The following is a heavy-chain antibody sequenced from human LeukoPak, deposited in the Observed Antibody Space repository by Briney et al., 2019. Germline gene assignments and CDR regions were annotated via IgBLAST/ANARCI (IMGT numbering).Heavy chain of an antibody. D-gene: IGHD3-10*01. CDR1: GFTFSTYG. Sequence: RGSLRLSCAASGFTFSTYGVHWVRQAPGKGLEWVAVISYDGSDKYYADSVKGRFTISRDNSKNTLYLQMNSLRAEDTAVYYCAKDQLGSPIIEYWGQGTLVTVSS. J-gene: IGHJ4*02. CDR2: ISYDGSDK. CDR3: AKDQLGSPIIEY. V-gene: IGHV3-30*18.